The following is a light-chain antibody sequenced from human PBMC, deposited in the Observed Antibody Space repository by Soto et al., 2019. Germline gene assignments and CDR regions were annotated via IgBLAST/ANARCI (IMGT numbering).Light chain of an antibody. CDR3: QQYENLPYT. CDR2: DIS. V-gene: IGKV1-8*01. J-gene: IGKJ2*01. CDR1: QGISSY. Sequence: AIRMTQSPSSLSASTGDRVTITCRASQGISSYLAWYQQKPGKAPKLLIYDISTLEIGVPSRFSGSGSGTDFTFTISGLQPEDIATYFCQQYENLPYTFGQGTKLEI.